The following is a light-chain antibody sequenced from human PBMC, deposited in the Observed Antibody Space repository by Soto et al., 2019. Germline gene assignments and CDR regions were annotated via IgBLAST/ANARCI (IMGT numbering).Light chain of an antibody. V-gene: IGKV1-33*01. Sequence: DIQMTQSPSSLSASVGDRVTITCQASHDITTYLDWYQQKPGKAPKLLIYDASSLETGVPLRFSGSGSGTHFTFTISSLQPEAFATSYFQQYANFPFTFGPGTTMD. CDR2: DAS. J-gene: IGKJ3*01. CDR1: HDITTY. CDR3: QQYANFPFT.